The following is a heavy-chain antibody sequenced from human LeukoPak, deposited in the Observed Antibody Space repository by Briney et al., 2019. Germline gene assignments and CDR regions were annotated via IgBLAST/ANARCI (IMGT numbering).Heavy chain of an antibody. J-gene: IGHJ6*02. CDR1: GYTFTSYY. CDR2: ISAYNGNT. Sequence: ASVKVSCKASGYTFTSYYMHWVRQAPGQGLEWMGWISAYNGNTNYAQKLQGRVTMTTDTSTSTAYMELRSLRSDDTAVYYCARDPASAADNYYGMDVWGQGTTVTVSS. CDR3: ARDPASAADNYYGMDV. V-gene: IGHV1-18*04. D-gene: IGHD6-13*01.